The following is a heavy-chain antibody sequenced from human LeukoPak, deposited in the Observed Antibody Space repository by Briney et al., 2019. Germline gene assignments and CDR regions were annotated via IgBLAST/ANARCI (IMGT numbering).Heavy chain of an antibody. D-gene: IGHD3-16*02. CDR1: GFTFSSYS. CDR3: ARDRVITFGGVIVIWDAFDV. J-gene: IGHJ3*01. V-gene: IGHV3-21*01. CDR2: ISSSSSYI. Sequence: GGSLRLSCAASGFTFSSYSMNWVRQAPGKGLEWVSSISSSSSYIYYADSVKGRFTISRDNAKNSLYLQMNSLRAEDTAVYYCARDRVITFGGVIVIWDAFDVWGQGTMVTVSS.